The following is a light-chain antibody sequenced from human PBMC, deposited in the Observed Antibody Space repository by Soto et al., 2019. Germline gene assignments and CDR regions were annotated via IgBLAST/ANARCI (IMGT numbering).Light chain of an antibody. J-gene: IGKJ1*01. V-gene: IGKV3-20*01. CDR3: QQYATSRWT. CDR2: GAS. Sequence: EIVLTQSPGTLSLSPGERATLSCRASQSVSSSYLAWYQQKPGQAPRLLIYGASTRATGIPDRFSASGSGTDFTLTISRLEPEDFAVYYCQQYATSRWTFGQGTKVEIK. CDR1: QSVSSSY.